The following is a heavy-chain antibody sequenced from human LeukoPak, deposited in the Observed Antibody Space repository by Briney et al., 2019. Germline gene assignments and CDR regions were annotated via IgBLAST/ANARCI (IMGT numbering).Heavy chain of an antibody. CDR2: IYYSGST. J-gene: IGHJ6*03. D-gene: IGHD3-3*01. CDR1: GGSISSHY. Sequence: SETLSLTCTVSGGSISSHYWSWIRQPPGKGLEWIGYIYYSGSTNYNPSLKSRVTISVDTSKNQFSLKLSSVTAADTAVYYCARVTIRVLEWYDKADYYYYMDVWGKGTTVTVSS. V-gene: IGHV4-59*11. CDR3: ARVTIRVLEWYDKADYYYYMDV.